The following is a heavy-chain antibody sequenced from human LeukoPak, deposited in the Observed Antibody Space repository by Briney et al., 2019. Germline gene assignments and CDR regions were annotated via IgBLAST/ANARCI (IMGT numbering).Heavy chain of an antibody. D-gene: IGHD3-10*01. V-gene: IGHV1-18*01. Sequence: ASVKDSCKASGYTFTSYGISWVRQAPGQGLEWMGWISAYNGNTNYAQKLQGRVTMTTDTSTSTAYMELRSLRSDDTAVYYCARDPYYYGSASYSARRPFDYWGQGTLVTVSS. CDR2: ISAYNGNT. J-gene: IGHJ4*02. CDR1: GYTFTSYG. CDR3: ARDPYYYGSASYSARRPFDY.